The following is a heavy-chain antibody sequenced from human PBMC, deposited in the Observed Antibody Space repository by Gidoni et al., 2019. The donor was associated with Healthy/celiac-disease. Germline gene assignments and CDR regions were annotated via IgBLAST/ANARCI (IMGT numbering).Heavy chain of an antibody. Sequence: QVQLQESGPGLVKPSETLSLTCTVSGGSISSYYWSWIRQPPGKGLEWIGYIYYSGSTNYNPSLKSRVTISVDTSKNQFSLKLSSVTAADTAVYYCARLVEDSSGWYMGYYYYYMDVWGKGTTVTVSS. CDR1: GGSISSYY. J-gene: IGHJ6*03. V-gene: IGHV4-59*01. CDR3: ARLVEDSSGWYMGYYYYYMDV. CDR2: IYYSGST. D-gene: IGHD6-19*01.